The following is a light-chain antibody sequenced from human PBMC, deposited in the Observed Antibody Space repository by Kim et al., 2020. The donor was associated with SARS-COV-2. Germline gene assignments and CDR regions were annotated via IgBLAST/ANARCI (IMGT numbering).Light chain of an antibody. J-gene: IGLJ2*01. CDR2: RDS. Sequence: GSPGQTASITCSGDKLGDKYVCWYQQKPGQSPVLVIYRDSKRPSGIPERFSGSNSGNTATLTISGTQAMDEADYYCQAWDSSTVVFGGGTQLTVL. V-gene: IGLV3-1*01. CDR3: QAWDSSTVV. CDR1: KLGDKY.